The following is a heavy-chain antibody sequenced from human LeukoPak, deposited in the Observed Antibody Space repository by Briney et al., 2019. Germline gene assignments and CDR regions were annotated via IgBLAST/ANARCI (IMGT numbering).Heavy chain of an antibody. CDR1: GGSISSYY. D-gene: IGHD3-22*01. CDR2: IYYSGST. V-gene: IGHV4-59*12. CDR3: ASTHLSAYYYDSSGYYFDY. J-gene: IGHJ4*02. Sequence: KASETLSLTCTVSGGSISSYYWSWIRQPPGKGLEWIGYIYYSGSTNYNPSLKSRVTISVDTSKNQFSLKLSSVTAADTAVYYCASTHLSAYYYDSSGYYFDYWGQGTLVTVSS.